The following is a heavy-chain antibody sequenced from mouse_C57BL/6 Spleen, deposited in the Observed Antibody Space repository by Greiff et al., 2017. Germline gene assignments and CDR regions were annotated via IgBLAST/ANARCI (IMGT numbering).Heavy chain of an antibody. J-gene: IGHJ2*01. Sequence: EVLLVESGGDLVKPGGSLKLSCAASGFTFSSYGMSWVRHTPYKRLDWVATISSGGSYTYYPDSVPGRFTIYRDTANNTLYLQMSSLTSEDTAMYYCARQGYDRGNYFDDWGKGTTLTVSS. D-gene: IGHD2-2*01. V-gene: IGHV5-6*01. CDR3: ARQGYDRGNYFDD. CDR2: ISSGGSYT. CDR1: GFTFSSYG.